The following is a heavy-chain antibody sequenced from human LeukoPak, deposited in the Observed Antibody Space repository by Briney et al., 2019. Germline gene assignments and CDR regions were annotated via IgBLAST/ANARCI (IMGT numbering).Heavy chain of an antibody. Sequence: PGGSLRLSCAASGFTFSSYAMHCVRQAPGKGLEWVAVISYDGSNKYYADSVKGRFTISRDNPKNTLYLQMNSLRAEDTAVYYCARDSFAGGDFWSGYSPFGMDVWGKGTTVTVSS. V-gene: IGHV3-30*04. CDR3: ARDSFAGGDFWSGYSPFGMDV. CDR1: GFTFSSYA. J-gene: IGHJ6*04. CDR2: ISYDGSNK. D-gene: IGHD3-3*01.